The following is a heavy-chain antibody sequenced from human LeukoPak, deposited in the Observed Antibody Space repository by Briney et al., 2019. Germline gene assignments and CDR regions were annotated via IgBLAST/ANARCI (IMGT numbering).Heavy chain of an antibody. CDR3: ARVMRYGSSWYFAGVYFDY. CDR1: GFTFDDYA. CDR2: ISWNSGSI. D-gene: IGHD6-13*01. Sequence: PGGSLRLSCAASGFTFDDYAMHWVRQAPGKGLEWVSGISWNSGSIGYADSVKGRFTISRDNAKNSLYLQMNSLRAEDTALYYCARVMRYGSSWYFAGVYFDYWGQGTLVTVSS. V-gene: IGHV3-9*01. J-gene: IGHJ4*02.